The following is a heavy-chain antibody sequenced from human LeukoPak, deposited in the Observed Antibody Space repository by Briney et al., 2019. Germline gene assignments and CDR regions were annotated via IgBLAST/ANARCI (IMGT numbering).Heavy chain of an antibody. CDR1: GGSISSYY. Sequence: SETLSLTCTVSGGSISSYYWSWIRQPPGKGLEWIGYIYYSGSTNYNPSLKSRVTISVDTSKNQFSLKLGSVAAADTAVYYCARHSLGIPEAFFDYWGQGTLVTVSS. D-gene: IGHD7-27*01. CDR3: ARHSLGIPEAFFDY. CDR2: IYYSGST. V-gene: IGHV4-59*08. J-gene: IGHJ4*02.